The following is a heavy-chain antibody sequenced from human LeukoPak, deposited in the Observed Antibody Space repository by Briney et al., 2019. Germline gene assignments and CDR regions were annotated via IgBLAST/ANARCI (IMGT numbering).Heavy chain of an antibody. CDR1: GGTFSSYA. V-gene: IGHV1-69*05. CDR2: IIPIFGTA. D-gene: IGHD3-3*01. Sequence: SVKVSCKASGGTFSSYAISWVRQAPGQGLEWMGGIIPIFGTANYAQKFQGRVTITTDESTSTAYMELSSLRSEDTAVYYCARVNDFWTGGFDYWGQGTLVTVSS. CDR3: ARVNDFWTGGFDY. J-gene: IGHJ4*02.